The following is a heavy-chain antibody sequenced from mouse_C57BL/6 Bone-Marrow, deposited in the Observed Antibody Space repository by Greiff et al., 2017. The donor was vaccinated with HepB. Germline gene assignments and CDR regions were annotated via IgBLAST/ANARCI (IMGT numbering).Heavy chain of an antibody. CDR3: ARGTMDY. J-gene: IGHJ4*01. CDR2: IYPRSGNT. CDR1: GYTFTSYG. V-gene: IGHV1-81*01. Sequence: QVQLKESGAELARPGASVKLSCKASGYTFTSYGISWVKQRTGQGLEWIVEIYPRSGNTYYNEKFKGKATLTADKSSSTAYMELRSLTSEDSAVYFCARGTMDYWGQGTSVTVSS.